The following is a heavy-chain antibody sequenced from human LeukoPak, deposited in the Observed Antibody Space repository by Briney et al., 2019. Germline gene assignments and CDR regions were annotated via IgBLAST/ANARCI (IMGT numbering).Heavy chain of an antibody. D-gene: IGHD3-22*01. J-gene: IGHJ4*02. Sequence: RPSETLSLTCAVYGGSFSSYYWSWLRQPPGKGLEWIGEIIHSGSTIYNPSLKSRVTISVDTSKNQFSLKLSSVTAADTAVYYCARHALVDYFDSSGYSYSGHQYYFDFWGQGTLVTVSS. CDR3: ARHALVDYFDSSGYSYSGHQYYFDF. CDR2: IIHSGST. CDR1: GGSFSSYY. V-gene: IGHV4-34*12.